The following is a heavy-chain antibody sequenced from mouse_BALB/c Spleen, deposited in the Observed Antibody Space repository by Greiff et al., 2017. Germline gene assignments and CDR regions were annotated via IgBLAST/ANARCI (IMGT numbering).Heavy chain of an antibody. V-gene: IGHV1-87*01. CDR3: ARDDVAY. J-gene: IGHJ3*01. Sequence: VQLQQSGAELARPGASVKLSCKASGYTFTSYWMQWVKQRPGQGLEWIGAIYPGDGDTRYTQKFKGKATLTADKSSSTAYMQLSSLASEDSAVYYCARDDVAYWGQGTLVTVSA. D-gene: IGHD2-3*01. CDR1: GYTFTSYW. CDR2: IYPGDGDT.